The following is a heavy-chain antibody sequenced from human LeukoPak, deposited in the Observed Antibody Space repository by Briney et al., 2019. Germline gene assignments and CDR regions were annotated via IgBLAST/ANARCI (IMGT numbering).Heavy chain of an antibody. CDR3: ARFPPPLYYGSGYYMDV. CDR1: GFTFSSYG. J-gene: IGHJ6*03. D-gene: IGHD3-10*01. Sequence: GGSLRLPCAASGFTFSSYGMHWVRQAPGKGLEWVAFIRYDGSNKYYADSVKGRFTISRDNSKNTLYLQMNSLRAEDTAVYYCARFPPPLYYGSGYYMDVWGKGTTVTISS. V-gene: IGHV3-30*02. CDR2: IRYDGSNK.